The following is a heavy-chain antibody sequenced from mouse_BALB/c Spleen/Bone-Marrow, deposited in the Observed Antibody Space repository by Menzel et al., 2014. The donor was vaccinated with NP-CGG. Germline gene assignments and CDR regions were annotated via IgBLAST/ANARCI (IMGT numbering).Heavy chain of an antibody. CDR3: ARGGYDWGGAMDY. D-gene: IGHD2-2*01. J-gene: IGHJ4*01. V-gene: IGHV2-9*02. CDR2: IWVGGST. CDR1: GFSLTSYG. Sequence: QVQLQQSGPGLVAPSQSLSITCTVSGFSLTSYGVHWVRQPPGKGLEWLGVIWVGGSTSYNSALMSRLSISKDNSKSQVFLKMNSLQTDDTAMYYCARGGYDWGGAMDYWGQGTSVTVSS.